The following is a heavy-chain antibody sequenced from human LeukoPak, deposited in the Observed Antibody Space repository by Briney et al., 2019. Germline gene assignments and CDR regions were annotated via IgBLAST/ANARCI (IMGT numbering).Heavy chain of an antibody. CDR3: ARSNTVAGINY. Sequence: SETLSLTCTVSGGSISSYYWSWTRQPPGKGLEWIGYIYYSGSTNYNPSLKSRVTISVDTSKNQFSLKLSSVTAADTAVYYCARSNTVAGINYWGQGTLVTVSS. D-gene: IGHD6-19*01. CDR1: GGSISSYY. J-gene: IGHJ4*02. V-gene: IGHV4-59*01. CDR2: IYYSGST.